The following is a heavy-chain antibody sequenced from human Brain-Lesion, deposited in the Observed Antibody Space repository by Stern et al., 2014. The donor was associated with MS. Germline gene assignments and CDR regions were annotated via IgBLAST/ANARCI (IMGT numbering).Heavy chain of an antibody. J-gene: IGHJ4*02. V-gene: IGHV1-24*01. CDR3: ATLSPGAGGNYYRHFDY. CDR1: GYTLTELS. Sequence: QVQLMQSGAEVKKPGASVKVSCKVSGYTLTELSMHWVRQAPRKGLEWMGGFDPEDGETIYAQKFQGRVTMTEDTSTDTAYMELSSLRCEDTAVYYCATLSPGAGGNYYRHFDYWGQGTLVTVSS. D-gene: IGHD1-26*01. CDR2: FDPEDGET.